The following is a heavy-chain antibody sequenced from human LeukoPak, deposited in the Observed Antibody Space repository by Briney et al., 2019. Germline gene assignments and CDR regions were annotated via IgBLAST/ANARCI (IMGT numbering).Heavy chain of an antibody. D-gene: IGHD3-22*01. V-gene: IGHV3-48*04. CDR1: GFTFSSYS. J-gene: IGHJ6*03. Sequence: GGSLRLSCAASGFTFSSYSMNWVRQAPGKGLEWVSYISSSSSTIYYADSVKGRFTISRDNAKNSLYLQMNSLRAEDTAVYYCARDTYYYDSSGYYYGYYYMDVWGKGTTVTVSS. CDR2: ISSSSSTI. CDR3: ARDTYYYDSSGYYYGYYYMDV.